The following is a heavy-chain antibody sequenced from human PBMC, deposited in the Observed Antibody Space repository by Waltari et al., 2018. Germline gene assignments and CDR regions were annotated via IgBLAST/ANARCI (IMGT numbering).Heavy chain of an antibody. J-gene: IGHJ4*02. Sequence: QVQLQQWGAGLLKPSDTLSLTCAVYGGSFDFHYWTWIRQAPGQGLEWIGESNHRGSSNDNPSLESRVTISVDSSKNQFSLKLTSVTAADTAVYDCAGPRRSGYDYWGQGTLVTVSS. D-gene: IGHD3-3*01. CDR3: AGPRRSGYDY. V-gene: IGHV4-34*01. CDR2: SNHRGSS. CDR1: GGSFDFHY.